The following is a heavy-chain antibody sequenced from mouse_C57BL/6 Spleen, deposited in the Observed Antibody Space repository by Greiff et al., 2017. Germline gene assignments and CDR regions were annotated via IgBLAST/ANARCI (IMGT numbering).Heavy chain of an antibody. CDR2: IHPSDSDT. Sequence: QVQLQQPGAELVKPGASVKVSCKASGYTFTSYWMHWVKQRPGQGLEWIGRIHPSDSDTNYNQKFKGKATLTVDKSSSTAYMQLSSQTSEDAAVYYCAPIYYGSSYWDFDVWGTGTTVTVSS. CDR3: APIYYGSSYWDFDV. D-gene: IGHD1-1*01. V-gene: IGHV1-74*01. J-gene: IGHJ1*03. CDR1: GYTFTSYW.